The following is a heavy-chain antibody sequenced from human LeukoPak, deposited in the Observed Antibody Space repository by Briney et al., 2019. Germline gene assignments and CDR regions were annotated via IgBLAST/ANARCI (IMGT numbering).Heavy chain of an antibody. D-gene: IGHD2-15*01. CDR2: ISDYNGNT. J-gene: IGHJ6*03. CDR1: GYTFTSYG. V-gene: IGHV1-18*01. CDR3: ARTRASLRSYYYYMDV. Sequence: ASVKVSCKASGYTFTSYGISWVRQAPGQGLEWMGWISDYNGNTNYAQKLQGRVTMTRDTSISTAYMELSRLRSDDTAVYYCARTRASLRSYYYYMDVWGKGTTVTVSS.